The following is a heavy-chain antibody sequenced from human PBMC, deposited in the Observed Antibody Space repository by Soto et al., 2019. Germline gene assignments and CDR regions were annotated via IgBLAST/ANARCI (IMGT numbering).Heavy chain of an antibody. Sequence: QLQLQESGSGLVKPSQTLSLTCAVSGGSISSGGYSWSWIQQPPGHGLEWIGYIYHSGSTYYNPSLQSLAPLSVDRSKPRVSFKLSSATAAHTAVYHCARGLTLPIFRFDRCGQGTLVTVSS. J-gene: IGHJ5*02. V-gene: IGHV4-30-2*01. D-gene: IGHD3-16*01. CDR3: ARGLTLPIFRFDR. CDR1: GGSISSGGYS. CDR2: IYHSGST.